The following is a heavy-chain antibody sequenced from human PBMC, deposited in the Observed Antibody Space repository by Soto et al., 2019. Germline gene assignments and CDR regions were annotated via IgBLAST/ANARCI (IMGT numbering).Heavy chain of an antibody. CDR2: ISSSSSNI. Sequence: WGSLRLSCAASGLTFSSYSMNWFFQAPGKGLEWVSYISSSSSNIYYADSVKGRFTISRDNAKNSLYLQMNSLRAEDTAVYYCASGLHYYDSSGYYSTWGQGTLVTVSS. J-gene: IGHJ4*02. CDR1: GLTFSSYS. CDR3: ASGLHYYDSSGYYST. D-gene: IGHD3-22*01. V-gene: IGHV3-21*05.